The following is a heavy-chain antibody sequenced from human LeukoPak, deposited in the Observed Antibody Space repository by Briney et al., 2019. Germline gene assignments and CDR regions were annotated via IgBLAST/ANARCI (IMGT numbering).Heavy chain of an antibody. V-gene: IGHV1-69*05. J-gene: IGHJ4*02. CDR2: IIPIFGTA. Sequence: SVKVSCKASGGTFSSYAISWVRQAPGQGLEWMGRIIPIFGTANYAQKFQGRVTITTDESTSTAYMELSSLRSEDTAVYYCARDFGHYYDSSGSGYYFGYWGQGTLVTVSS. D-gene: IGHD3-22*01. CDR1: GGTFSSYA. CDR3: ARDFGHYYDSSGSGYYFGY.